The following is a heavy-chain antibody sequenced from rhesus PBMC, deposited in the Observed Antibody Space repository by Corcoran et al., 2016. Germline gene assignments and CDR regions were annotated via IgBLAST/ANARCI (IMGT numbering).Heavy chain of an antibody. CDR3: AREYCTGSGCYGLDS. J-gene: IGHJ6*01. V-gene: IGHV4S11*01. D-gene: IGHD2-21*01. CDR1: GGSISSSY. CDR2: IDSSGST. Sequence: QVQLQESGPGLVMPSETLSLTCAVSGGSISSSYWSWIRQPPGKGLEWIGRIDSSGSTYYNPSLKSRVTLSVDTSKNQLSLKLSSVTAADTAVYYCAREYCTGSGCYGLDSWGQGVVVTVSS.